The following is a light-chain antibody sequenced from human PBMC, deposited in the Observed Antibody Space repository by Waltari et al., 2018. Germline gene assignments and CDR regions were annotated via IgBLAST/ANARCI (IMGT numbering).Light chain of an antibody. J-gene: IGLJ2*01. CDR2: QDT. CDR1: KLGNKY. V-gene: IGLV3-1*01. Sequence: SYELTQPPSVSVSPGQTASITCSGDKLGNKYASWYQQKPGQSPVLVIYQDTKRPSVIPGRFSGSNSGNTATLTISGTQAMDEADYYCQAWDSSTAVVFGGGAKLTVL. CDR3: QAWDSSTAVV.